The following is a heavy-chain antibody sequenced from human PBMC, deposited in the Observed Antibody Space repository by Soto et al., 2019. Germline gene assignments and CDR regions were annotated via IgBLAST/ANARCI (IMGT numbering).Heavy chain of an antibody. V-gene: IGHV3-23*01. CDR2: INFSGTST. Sequence: EVQLLESGGGLVQPGGSLRLSCAASGFTFRTSAMSWVRQAPGKGLEWVSAINFSGTSTYYADSVKGRFTISRDNSKSTLYLQMNSLRAEDTAVYYCAKVPVWMAVAGSTFDNWGQGTLVTVSS. CDR3: AKVPVWMAVAGSTFDN. J-gene: IGHJ4*02. D-gene: IGHD6-19*01. CDR1: GFTFRTSA.